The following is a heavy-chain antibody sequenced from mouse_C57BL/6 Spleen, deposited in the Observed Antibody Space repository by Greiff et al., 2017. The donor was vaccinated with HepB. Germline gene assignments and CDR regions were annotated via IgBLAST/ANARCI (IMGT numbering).Heavy chain of an antibody. CDR3: TTSPGKLAY. D-gene: IGHD6-1*01. J-gene: IGHJ3*01. CDR2: IDPENGDT. CDR1: GFNIKDDY. Sequence: VQLQQSGAELVRPGASVKLSCTASGFNIKDDYMHWVKQRPEQGLEWIGWIDPENGDTEYASKFQGKATITADTSSNTAYLQPSSLTSEDTAVYYCTTSPGKLAYWGQGTLVTVSA. V-gene: IGHV14-4*01.